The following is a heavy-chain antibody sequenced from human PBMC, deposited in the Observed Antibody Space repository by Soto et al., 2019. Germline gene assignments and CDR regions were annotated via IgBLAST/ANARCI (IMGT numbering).Heavy chain of an antibody. D-gene: IGHD6-13*01. CDR2: IDTSGNT. CDR1: GGSISTFY. Sequence: SETLSLTCTVSGGSISTFYWNWIRQPAGKGLEWIGRIDTSGNTNYNPSLKSRVTMSVDTSKKQFSLKLTSVTAADTAVYYCARYSSNWFQTEGMDVWGLGTTVTVSS. J-gene: IGHJ6*02. CDR3: ARYSSNWFQTEGMDV. V-gene: IGHV4-4*07.